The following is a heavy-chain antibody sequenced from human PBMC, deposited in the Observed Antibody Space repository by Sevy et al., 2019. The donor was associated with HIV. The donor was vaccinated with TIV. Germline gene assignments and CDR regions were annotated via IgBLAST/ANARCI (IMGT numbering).Heavy chain of an antibody. V-gene: IGHV3-21*01. CDR2: ISSSSYI. CDR1: GFTFSSYS. J-gene: IGHJ3*02. CDR3: ARVEWELLQGSAFDI. D-gene: IGHD1-26*01. Sequence: GGSLRLSCAASGFTFSSYSMNWVRQAPGKGLEWVSSISSSSYIYYADSVKGRFTISRDNAKNSLYLQMNSLRAEDTAVYYCARVEWELLQGSAFDIRGQGTMVTVSS.